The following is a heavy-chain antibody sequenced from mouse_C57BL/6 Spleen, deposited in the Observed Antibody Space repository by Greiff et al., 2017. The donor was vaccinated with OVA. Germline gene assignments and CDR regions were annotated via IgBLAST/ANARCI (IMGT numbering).Heavy chain of an antibody. CDR2: ISYDGSN. J-gene: IGHJ4*01. Sequence: EVKLVESGPGLVKPSQSLSLTCSVTGYSITSGYYWNWIRQFPGNKLEWMGYISYDGSNNYNPSLKNRISITRDTSKNQFFLKLNSVTTEDTATYYCARGVVAPYYAMDYWGQGTSVTVSS. CDR1: GYSITSGYY. CDR3: ARGVVAPYYAMDY. V-gene: IGHV3-6*01. D-gene: IGHD1-1*01.